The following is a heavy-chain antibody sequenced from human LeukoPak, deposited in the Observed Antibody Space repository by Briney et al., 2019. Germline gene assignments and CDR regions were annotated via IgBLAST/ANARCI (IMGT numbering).Heavy chain of an antibody. J-gene: IGHJ4*02. Sequence: PGGSLRLSCAASAFTFSSYAMNWVRQAPGKGLEWVSAISGSGASIYYADSVKGRFTISRDSSKNTLYLQMNRLRAEDAAVYYCAKAPVTTCSGAYCYPFDYWGQGTLVTVSS. D-gene: IGHD2-21*01. CDR1: AFTFSSYA. CDR3: AKAPVTTCSGAYCYPFDY. V-gene: IGHV3-23*01. CDR2: ISGSGASI.